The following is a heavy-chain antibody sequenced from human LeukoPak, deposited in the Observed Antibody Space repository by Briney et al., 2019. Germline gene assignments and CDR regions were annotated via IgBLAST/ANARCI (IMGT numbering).Heavy chain of an antibody. Sequence: SETLSFTCTVSGGSISSSSYYWGWIRQPPGKGLEWIGSIYYSGSTYYNPSLKSRVTISVDTSKNQFSLKLSSVTAADTAVYYCARHYYGSGSYYNWWGQGTLVTASS. CDR2: IYYSGST. CDR3: ARHYYGSGSYYNW. J-gene: IGHJ4*02. D-gene: IGHD3-10*01. V-gene: IGHV4-39*01. CDR1: GGSISSSSYY.